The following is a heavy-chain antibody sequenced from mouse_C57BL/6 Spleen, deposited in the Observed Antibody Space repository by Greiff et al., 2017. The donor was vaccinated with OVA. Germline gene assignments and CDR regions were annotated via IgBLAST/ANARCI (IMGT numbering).Heavy chain of an antibody. CDR3: ARGDYDYDGAWFAY. V-gene: IGHV2-2*01. Sequence: VNVVESGPGLVQPSQSLSITCTVSGFSLTSYGVHWVRQSPGKGLEWLGVIWSGGSTDYNAAFISRLSISKDNSKSQVFFKMNSLQADDTAIYYCARGDYDYDGAWFAYWGQGTLVTVSA. CDR1: GFSLTSYG. D-gene: IGHD2-4*01. CDR2: IWSGGST. J-gene: IGHJ3*01.